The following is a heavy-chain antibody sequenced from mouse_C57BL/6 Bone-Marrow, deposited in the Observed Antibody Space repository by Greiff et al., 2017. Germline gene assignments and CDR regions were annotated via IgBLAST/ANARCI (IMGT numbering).Heavy chain of an antibody. V-gene: IGHV1-75*01. D-gene: IGHD1-1*01. CDR1: GYTFTDYY. CDR3: AAITTGVAYYAMDY. J-gene: IGHJ4*01. Sequence: VQLQQSGPELVKPGASVKISCKASGYTFTDYYINWVKQRPGQGLEWIGWIFPGSGSTYYNEKFKGKATLTVDKSSSTAYMLLSSLTAEDSAVYCCAAITTGVAYYAMDYWGQGTSVTVSS. CDR2: IFPGSGST.